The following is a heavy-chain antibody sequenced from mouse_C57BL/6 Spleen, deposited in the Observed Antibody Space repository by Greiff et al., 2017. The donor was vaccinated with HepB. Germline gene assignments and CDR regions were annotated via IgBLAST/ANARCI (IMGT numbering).Heavy chain of an antibody. D-gene: IGHD1-1*01. CDR1: GFSLTSYG. Sequence: VKLQESGPGLVAPSQSLSITCTVSGFSLTSYGVDWVRQSPGKGLEWLGVIWGVGSTNYNSALKSRLSISKDNSKSQVFLKMNSLQTDDTAMYYCASGGYYGSSSGAMDYWGQGTSVTVSS. J-gene: IGHJ4*01. V-gene: IGHV2-6*01. CDR2: IWGVGST. CDR3: ASGGYYGSSSGAMDY.